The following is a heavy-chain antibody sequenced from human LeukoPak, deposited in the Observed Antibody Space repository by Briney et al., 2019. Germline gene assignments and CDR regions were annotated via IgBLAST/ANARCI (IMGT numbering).Heavy chain of an antibody. V-gene: IGHV1-8*03. CDR1: GYTFTSYD. D-gene: IGHD6-19*01. Sequence: ASVKVSCKASGYTFTSYDINWVRQATGQGLEWMGWMNPNSGNTGYAQKFQGRVTITRTTSISTAYMELSSLRSEDTAVYYCARIAVAGKLRNDYWGQGTLVTVSS. J-gene: IGHJ4*02. CDR2: MNPNSGNT. CDR3: ARIAVAGKLRNDY.